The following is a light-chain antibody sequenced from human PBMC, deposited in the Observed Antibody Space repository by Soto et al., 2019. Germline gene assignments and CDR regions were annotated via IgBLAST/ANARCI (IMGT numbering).Light chain of an antibody. J-gene: IGLJ2*01. CDR2: EVS. CDR3: STYTSSSVV. V-gene: IGLV2-14*01. Sequence: QSALTQPASVSGSPGQSITISCTGSSSDVGSYNYVSWYQQHPGKAPKLMLYEVSNRPSGVSNRFSGSKSGNTASLTISGLQAEAEDDYYCSTYTSSSVVFGGGTKLTVL. CDR1: SSDVGSYNY.